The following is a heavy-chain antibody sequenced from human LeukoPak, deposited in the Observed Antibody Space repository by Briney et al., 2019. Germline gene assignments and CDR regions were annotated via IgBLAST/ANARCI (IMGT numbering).Heavy chain of an antibody. CDR2: IRYDGSNK. Sequence: GGSLRLSCAASGFTFSSYGMHWVRQAPGKGLEWVAFIRYDGSNKYYADSVKGRFTISRDNSKNTLYLQMNSLRADDTAVYYCARGSPLSGYYSFDYWGQGTLVTVSS. D-gene: IGHD3-22*01. CDR1: GFTFSSYG. J-gene: IGHJ4*02. V-gene: IGHV3-30*02. CDR3: ARGSPLSGYYSFDY.